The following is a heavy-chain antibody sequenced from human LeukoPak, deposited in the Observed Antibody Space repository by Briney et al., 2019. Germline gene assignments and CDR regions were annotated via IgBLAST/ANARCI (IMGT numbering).Heavy chain of an antibody. J-gene: IGHJ5*02. CDR1: GYTFTSHW. V-gene: IGHV1-46*01. Sequence: ASVKVSCKTFGYTFTSHWMHWVRHAPGQGLEWMGIINPDYGTTLYAQKFRGRITVTRDTSSSTVYMELNSLTSEDTALYYCARDHSTADTSSWWLDPWGQGTLVTVSS. D-gene: IGHD7-27*01. CDR3: ARDHSTADTSSWWLDP. CDR2: INPDYGTT.